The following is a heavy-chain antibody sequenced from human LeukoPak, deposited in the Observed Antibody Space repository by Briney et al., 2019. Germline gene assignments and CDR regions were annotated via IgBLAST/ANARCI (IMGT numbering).Heavy chain of an antibody. D-gene: IGHD5-12*01. V-gene: IGHV1-69*05. CDR3: ARDFECEVATSTHYYYYGMDV. CDR2: IIPIFGTA. Sequence: ASVKVSCKASGGTFSSYAISWVRQAPGQGLEWMGGIIPIFGTANYAQKFQGRVTITTDESTSTAYMELSSLRAEDTAVYYCARDFECEVATSTHYYYYGMDVWGQGTTVTVSS. J-gene: IGHJ6*02. CDR1: GGTFSSYA.